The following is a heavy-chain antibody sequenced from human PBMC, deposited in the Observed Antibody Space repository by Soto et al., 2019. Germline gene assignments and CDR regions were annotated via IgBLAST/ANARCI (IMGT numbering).Heavy chain of an antibody. CDR1: GWAFIGYY. CDR2: INPNSGDT. D-gene: IGHD5-18*01. J-gene: IGHJ4*02. V-gene: IGHV1-2*02. Sequence: ASVNVSCKSSGWAFIGYYIHWVRQAAGRGLEGMGWINPNSGDTNYPQKFQGRVTMTRDTSFSTAYMELSSLRSDDTAVYYCATRYSYVHFWGQGTLVTVSS. CDR3: ATRYSYVHF.